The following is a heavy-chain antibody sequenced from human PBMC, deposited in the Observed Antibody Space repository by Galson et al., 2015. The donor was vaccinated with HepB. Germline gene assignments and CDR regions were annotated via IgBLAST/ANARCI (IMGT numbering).Heavy chain of an antibody. CDR2: INTSGGST. J-gene: IGHJ4*02. Sequence: SVKVSCKASGYTFTSYYVHWVRQAPGQGLEWMGIINTSGGSTSYAQKFQGRVTMTRDTSTTTVYMELSSLRSEDTAVYYCARVGRYYYDSSGYYRLDYWGQGTLVTVSS. D-gene: IGHD3-22*01. CDR1: GYTFTSYY. CDR3: ARVGRYYYDSSGYYRLDY. V-gene: IGHV1-46*01.